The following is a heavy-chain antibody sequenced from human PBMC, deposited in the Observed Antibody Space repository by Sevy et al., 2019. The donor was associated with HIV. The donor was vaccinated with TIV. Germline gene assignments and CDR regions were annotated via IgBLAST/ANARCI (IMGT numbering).Heavy chain of an antibody. CDR1: GFTFNDYA. J-gene: IGHJ5*02. Sequence: GGSLRLSCAASGFTFNDYALHWVRQAPGKGLEWVAIISSDGANTYYADTVKGRFTISRDNSKNRVYLQMKRLRTEDSAFYYCVREGAPYRNIRYCSGNNCFYNGFDPWGQGTLVTVSS. D-gene: IGHD2-15*01. CDR2: ISSDGANT. CDR3: VREGAPYRNIRYCSGNNCFYNGFDP. V-gene: IGHV3-30-3*01.